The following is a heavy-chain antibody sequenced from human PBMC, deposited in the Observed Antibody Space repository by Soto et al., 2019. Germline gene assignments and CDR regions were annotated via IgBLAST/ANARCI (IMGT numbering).Heavy chain of an antibody. CDR3: GRGRSGQIVVFY. CDR2: IGPESGAT. Sequence: RASVKVSCKASGYTFTGHYIHWVRQAPEQGPEWMGEIGPESGATGYAQKFQGRVTMTRDTSITTVYMELKDLSPDDTAVYYCGRGRSGQIVVFYWGQGTPVTVSS. J-gene: IGHJ4*02. CDR1: GYTFTGHY. D-gene: IGHD1-26*01. V-gene: IGHV1-2*02.